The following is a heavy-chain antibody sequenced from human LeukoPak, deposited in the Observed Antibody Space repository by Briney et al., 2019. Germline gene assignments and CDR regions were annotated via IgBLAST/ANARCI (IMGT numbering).Heavy chain of an antibody. CDR3: ARDRAGHDGFDY. CDR2: ISGGGGST. V-gene: IGHV3-23*01. Sequence: GGSLRLSCAASEFTFSNYAMNWVRQAPGKGLEWVSGISGGGGSTYYADSVKGRFTISRDNSKNTLYLQMDSLRAGDTAVYYCARDRAGHDGFDYWGQGTLVTVSS. D-gene: IGHD5-12*01. J-gene: IGHJ4*02. CDR1: EFTFSNYA.